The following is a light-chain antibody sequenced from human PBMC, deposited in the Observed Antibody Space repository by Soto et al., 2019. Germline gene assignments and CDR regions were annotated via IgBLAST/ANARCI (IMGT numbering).Light chain of an antibody. J-gene: IGKJ1*01. CDR2: AAS. V-gene: IGKV1-9*01. CDR1: QGISSY. CDR3: QHLNSYFWT. Sequence: DIPLTQSPSFLSASVGDRVTITCRASQGISSYLAWYQQKPGKAPKLLIYAASTLQSGVSSRFSGSGSGTEFTLTISSLQPEDFATYYCQHLNSYFWTFGQGTKVEIK.